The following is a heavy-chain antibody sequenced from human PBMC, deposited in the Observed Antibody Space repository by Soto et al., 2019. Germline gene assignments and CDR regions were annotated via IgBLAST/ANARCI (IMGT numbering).Heavy chain of an antibody. Sequence: EVQLLESGGGLVQPGGSLRLSCAASGFTFSNYAMGWVRQAPGKGLEWVSLILGSGGTTYYADSVKGRFTISRDNSENTLYLQMNTLRAEDTALYYCAKRYCSSTSCSFDYWGQGTLVTVSS. J-gene: IGHJ4*02. CDR1: GFTFSNYA. CDR2: ILGSGGTT. CDR3: AKRYCSSTSCSFDY. V-gene: IGHV3-23*01. D-gene: IGHD2-2*01.